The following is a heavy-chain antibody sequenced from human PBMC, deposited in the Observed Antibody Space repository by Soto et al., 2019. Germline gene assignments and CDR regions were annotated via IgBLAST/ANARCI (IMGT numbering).Heavy chain of an antibody. CDR2: ISSSSSTI. J-gene: IGHJ6*02. V-gene: IGHV3-48*02. CDR1: GFTFSSYS. CDR3: ARDRSTGDPYYNNYYGMDV. Sequence: EVQLVESGGGLVQPGGSLRLSCAASGFTFSSYSMNWVRQAPGKGLEWVSYISSSSSTIYYADSVKGRFTISRDNAKNSLYVQMNSLRDEDTAVYYCARDRSTGDPYYNNYYGMDVWGQGTTVTVSS. D-gene: IGHD4-17*01.